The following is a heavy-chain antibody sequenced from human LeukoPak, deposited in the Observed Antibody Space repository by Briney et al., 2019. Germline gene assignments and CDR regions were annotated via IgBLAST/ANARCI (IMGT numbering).Heavy chain of an antibody. D-gene: IGHD2-2*01. J-gene: IGHJ4*02. CDR3: ARAPGQYQLLEAEWYFDY. CDR2: IYYSGST. Sequence: SETLSLTCTVSGGSISSYYWSRIRQPPGKGLEWIGYIYYSGSTNYNPSLKSRVTISVDTSKNQFSLKLSSVTAADTAVYYCARAPGQYQLLEAEWYFDYWGQGTLVTVSS. CDR1: GGSISSYY. V-gene: IGHV4-59*01.